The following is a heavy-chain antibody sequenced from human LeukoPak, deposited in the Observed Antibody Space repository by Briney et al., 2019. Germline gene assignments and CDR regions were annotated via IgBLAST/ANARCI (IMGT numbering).Heavy chain of an antibody. J-gene: IGHJ3*02. D-gene: IGHD3-10*01. V-gene: IGHV3-21*01. Sequence: GGSLRLSCAASGFTFSSYSMNWVRQAPGKGLEWVSSISSSSSYIYYADSVKGRFTISRDNAKNSLYLQMNSLRAEDTAVYYCASDYKPYDAFDIWGQGTMVTVST. CDR1: GFTFSSYS. CDR3: ASDYKPYDAFDI. CDR2: ISSSSSYI.